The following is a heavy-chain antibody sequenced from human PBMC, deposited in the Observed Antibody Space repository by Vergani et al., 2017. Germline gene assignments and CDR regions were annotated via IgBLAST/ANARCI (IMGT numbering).Heavy chain of an antibody. Sequence: QVQLQQWGGGLLKPSETLSLTCVVNGGSFTSYHWTWIRQSPGEGLEWVGDIDRTGLPDYYPSLKSRLTMSVDKSRNQFSLTLNSVTATDTAIYFCARVNTETNGHLYYYYYMDVWGQGTAVTVS. CDR3: ARVNTETNGHLYYYYYMDV. D-gene: IGHD4-11*01. V-gene: IGHV4-34*01. CDR2: IDRTGLP. J-gene: IGHJ6*03. CDR1: GGSFTSYH.